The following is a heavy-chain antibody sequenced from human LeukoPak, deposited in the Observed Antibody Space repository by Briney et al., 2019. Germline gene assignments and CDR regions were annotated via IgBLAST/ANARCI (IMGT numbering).Heavy chain of an antibody. CDR2: IYTSGST. CDR1: GGSISSYY. Sequence: SETLSLTCTVSGGSISSYYGSWIRQPAGKGLEWIGRIYTSGSTNYNPSLESRVTISVDKSKNQFSLKLSSVTAADTAVYYCARGEPKYSGSYWPFDYWGQGTLVTVSS. D-gene: IGHD1-26*01. J-gene: IGHJ4*02. V-gene: IGHV4-4*07. CDR3: ARGEPKYSGSYWPFDY.